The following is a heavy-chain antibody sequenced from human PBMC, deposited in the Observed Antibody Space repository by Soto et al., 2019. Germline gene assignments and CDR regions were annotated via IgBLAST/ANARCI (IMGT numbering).Heavy chain of an antibody. CDR2: ISGSGGST. CDR3: AKVEGKPFLVGYYYYYYMDV. CDR1: GFTFSSYA. D-gene: IGHD1-26*01. V-gene: IGHV3-23*01. J-gene: IGHJ6*03. Sequence: EVQLLESGGGLVQPGGSLRLSCAASGFTFSSYAMSWVRQAPGKGLEWVSAISGSGGSTYYADSVKGRFTISRDNSKNTLYLQMNSLRAEDTAVYYCAKVEGKPFLVGYYYYYYMDVWGKGTTVTVSS.